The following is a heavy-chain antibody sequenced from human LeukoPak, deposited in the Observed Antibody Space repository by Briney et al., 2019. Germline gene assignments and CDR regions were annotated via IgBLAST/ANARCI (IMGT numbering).Heavy chain of an antibody. CDR3: ARGAYCGGDCSSSDAFDI. D-gene: IGHD2-21*01. V-gene: IGHV1-18*01. Sequence: ASVKVSCKASGYTFTNYGVSWVRQAPGQGLEWMGWISAYNGNTNYAQSLQGRVTMTTDTSTATAYLELRSLRSDDTAVYYCARGAYCGGDCSSSDAFDIWGQGTMVTVSS. CDR1: GYTFTNYG. J-gene: IGHJ3*02. CDR2: ISAYNGNT.